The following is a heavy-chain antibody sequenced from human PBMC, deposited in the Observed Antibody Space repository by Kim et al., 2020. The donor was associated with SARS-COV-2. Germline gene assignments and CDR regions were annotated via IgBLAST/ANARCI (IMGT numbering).Heavy chain of an antibody. V-gene: IGHV4-39*07. J-gene: IGHJ5*02. CDR3: ARDMRDITMVRGVNWFDP. CDR2: IYYRGST. CDR1: GGSISSRSYY. D-gene: IGHD3-10*01. Sequence: SETLSLTCTVSGGSISSRSYYWGWLRQPPGTGLEWIGSIYYRGSTYYNPSLKSRVTISVDTSKNQFSLKLSSVTAADTAVYYCARDMRDITMVRGVNWFDPWGQGTLVTVSS.